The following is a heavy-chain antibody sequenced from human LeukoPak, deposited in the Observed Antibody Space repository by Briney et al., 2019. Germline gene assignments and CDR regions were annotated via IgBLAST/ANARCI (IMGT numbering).Heavy chain of an antibody. J-gene: IGHJ4*02. CDR3: AKMGSSWQFDY. D-gene: IGHD6-13*01. CDR2: IRYGGSNI. V-gene: IGHV3-30*02. Sequence: GGSLRLSCATSGFTFSRYGMHWVRQAPGKGLEWVTFIRYGGSNIYYADSVKGRFTVSRDNSKNTLYLQMNSLRPEDTAVYYCAKMGSSWQFDYWGRGTLVTVSS. CDR1: GFTFSRYG.